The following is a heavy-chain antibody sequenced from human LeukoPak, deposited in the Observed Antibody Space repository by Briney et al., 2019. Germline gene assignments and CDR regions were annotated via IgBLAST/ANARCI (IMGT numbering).Heavy chain of an antibody. J-gene: IGHJ4*02. D-gene: IGHD2-15*01. V-gene: IGHV6-1*01. CDR1: GDSVSTNSAA. CDR3: ARVSAARFDN. Sequence: SQTLSLTCALSGDSVSTNSAAWSWIRQSPSRGLEWLGRTYYRSKWYNDYALSVKGRITINPDTSKNQFSLQLNSVTPEDTAVYFCARVSAARFDNWGQGTLVTVSS. CDR2: TYYRSKWYN.